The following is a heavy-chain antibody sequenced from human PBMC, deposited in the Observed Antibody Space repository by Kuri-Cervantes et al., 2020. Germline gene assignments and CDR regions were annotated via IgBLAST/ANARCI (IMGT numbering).Heavy chain of an antibody. CDR2: IYPGQYN. D-gene: IGHD2-21*01. Sequence: SETLSLTCTVSRTSVSSGFHHWSWIRQPPGKKLEWIGCIYPGQYNRYNPSLQSRVAISVDTSKNQFSLNLSSVTAADTAVYYCATYFVGVGGRGNWGQGILVTSPQ. J-gene: IGHJ4*02. CDR1: RTSVSSGFHH. CDR3: ATYFVGVGGRGN. V-gene: IGHV4-61*01.